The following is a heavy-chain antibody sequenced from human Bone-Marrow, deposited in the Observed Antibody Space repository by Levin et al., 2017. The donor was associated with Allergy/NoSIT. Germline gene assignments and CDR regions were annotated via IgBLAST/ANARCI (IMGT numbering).Heavy chain of an antibody. CDR2: IIPFFGTT. Sequence: SVKVSCKASGGTFSRLAVSWVRQAPGQRLEWMGSIIPFFGTTNYAQKFQGRITLTADESTSTVYIEMSSLRSEDTAVYYCARDRGSYGTFNFFDPWGQGTLVTVSS. CDR1: GGTFSRLA. CDR3: ARDRGSYGTFNFFDP. D-gene: IGHD1-26*01. J-gene: IGHJ5*02. V-gene: IGHV1-69*13.